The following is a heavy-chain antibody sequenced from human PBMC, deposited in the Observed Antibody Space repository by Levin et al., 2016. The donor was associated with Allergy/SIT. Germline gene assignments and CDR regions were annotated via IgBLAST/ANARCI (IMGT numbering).Heavy chain of an antibody. Sequence: WVRQAPGQGLEWVGWINTYNHNTRYAQEVQGRVTMTAETSTSTVHMELRSLRSDDTAVYFCARDKELGEIYFPDGMDVWGQGTTVTVSS. D-gene: IGHD3-16*01. J-gene: IGHJ6*02. CDR3: ARDKELGEIYFPDGMDV. CDR2: INTYNHNT. V-gene: IGHV1-18*01.